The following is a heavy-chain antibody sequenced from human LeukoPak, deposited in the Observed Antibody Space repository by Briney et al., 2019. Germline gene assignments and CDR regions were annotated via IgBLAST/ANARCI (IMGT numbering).Heavy chain of an antibody. D-gene: IGHD3-22*01. CDR2: ISYSGTT. CDR1: GGSISSTSYY. V-gene: IGHV4-39*07. Sequence: SETLSLTCTVSGGSISSTSYYWGWIRQPPGKGLEWIGSISYSGTTYYNPSLKSRVTISVDTSKNQFSLKLNSVTAADTAVYYCARDLYRIVVVPHYFDYWGQGTLVTVSS. CDR3: ARDLYRIVVVPHYFDY. J-gene: IGHJ4*02.